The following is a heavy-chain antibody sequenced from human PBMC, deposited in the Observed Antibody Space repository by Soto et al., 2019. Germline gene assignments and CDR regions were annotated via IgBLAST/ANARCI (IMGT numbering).Heavy chain of an antibody. CDR2: INHSGTT. V-gene: IGHV4-34*08. Sequence: PSETLSLTCAVYGGTFSGYYWSWILQPPGKGLEWIGEINHSGTTNYNPSLKSRVTISADTSKNQFSLKLSSVTAADTAVYYCATSALRFLEWLPSAPLDYWGQGTLVTVSS. J-gene: IGHJ4*02. CDR3: ATSALRFLEWLPSAPLDY. CDR1: GGTFSGYY. D-gene: IGHD3-3*01.